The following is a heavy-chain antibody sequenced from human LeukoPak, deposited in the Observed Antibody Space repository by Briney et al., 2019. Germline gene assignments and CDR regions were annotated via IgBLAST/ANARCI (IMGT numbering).Heavy chain of an antibody. V-gene: IGHV3-33*01. CDR3: ARDSRYDILTGPLDY. J-gene: IGHJ4*02. Sequence: GGSLRLSCAASGFTFSSYGMHWVRQAPGKGLEWVAVIWYDGSNKYYADSVKGRFTISRDNSKNTLYLQMNSLRAEDTAVYYCARDSRYDILTGPLDYWGQGTLVTVPS. CDR1: GFTFSSYG. D-gene: IGHD3-9*01. CDR2: IWYDGSNK.